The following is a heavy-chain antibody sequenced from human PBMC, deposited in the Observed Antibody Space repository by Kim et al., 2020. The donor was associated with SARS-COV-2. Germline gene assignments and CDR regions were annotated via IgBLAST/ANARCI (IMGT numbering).Heavy chain of an antibody. Sequence: ASVKVSCKASGYIFTGYYMHWVRQAPGQGFEWMGWNNPNSGGANYAQKFQGRVTMTRDTSISAAYMELSSLRSDDTAVYYCARDLSSDLDYWGQGTLVTVSS. V-gene: IGHV1-2*02. CDR1: GYIFTGYY. CDR3: ARDLSSDLDY. D-gene: IGHD6-19*01. J-gene: IGHJ4*02. CDR2: NNPNSGGA.